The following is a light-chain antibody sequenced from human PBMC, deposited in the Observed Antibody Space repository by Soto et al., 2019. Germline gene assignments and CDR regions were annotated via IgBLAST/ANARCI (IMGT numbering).Light chain of an antibody. CDR3: SSYTSSSTLG. V-gene: IGLV2-14*01. J-gene: IGLJ2*01. Sequence: QSALTQPASVSGSPGQSITISCTGTSSDVGGYNYVSWYQQHPGKAPKLMIYDVSNRPSGVSNRFSGSKSGNTASLTISGLQAEDEADYSCSSYTSSSTLGFGGGTKLTVL. CDR2: DVS. CDR1: SSDVGGYNY.